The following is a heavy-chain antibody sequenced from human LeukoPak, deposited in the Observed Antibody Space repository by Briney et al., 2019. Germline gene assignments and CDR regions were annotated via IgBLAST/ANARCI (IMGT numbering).Heavy chain of an antibody. J-gene: IGHJ4*02. V-gene: IGHV4-59*08. CDR3: ARPHGNSPWYYLDY. CDR1: GGSIGSSY. Sequence: SETLSLTCTVSGGSIGSSYWTWIRQPPGRGLEWIGYIYYSGNTNYNPSLESRVTISVDTSKNQFSLKLRSVTAADTAVYYCARPHGNSPWYYLDYWGQGTLVTVSS. D-gene: IGHD4-23*01. CDR2: IYYSGNT.